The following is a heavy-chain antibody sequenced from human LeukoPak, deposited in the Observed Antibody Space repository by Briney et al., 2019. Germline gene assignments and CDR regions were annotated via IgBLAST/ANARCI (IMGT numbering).Heavy chain of an antibody. CDR1: GFTFSSFA. D-gene: IGHD6-13*01. CDR2: ITTNGGST. V-gene: IGHV3-64D*06. CDR3: VKVAAAGIGAFDI. J-gene: IGHJ3*02. Sequence: GGSLRLSCSASGFTFSSFAMHWVRQAPGKGLEYISAITTNGGSTYYVDSVRGRFTISRDNSKNTVYLQLSSLRAEDTAVYYCVKVAAAGIGAFDIWGQGTMVTASS.